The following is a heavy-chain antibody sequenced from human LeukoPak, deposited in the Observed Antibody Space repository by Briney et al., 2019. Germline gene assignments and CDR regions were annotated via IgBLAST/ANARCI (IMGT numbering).Heavy chain of an antibody. CDR3: ARRRGDYGSGELNI. J-gene: IGHJ3*02. Sequence: ASVKVSCKASGGTFSSYAISWVRQAPGQGLEWMGRIIPILGIANYAQKFQGRVTITADKSTSTAYMELSSLRSEDTAVYYCARRRGDYGSGELNIWGQGTMVTVSS. CDR1: GGTFSSYA. D-gene: IGHD3-10*01. CDR2: IIPILGIA. V-gene: IGHV1-69*04.